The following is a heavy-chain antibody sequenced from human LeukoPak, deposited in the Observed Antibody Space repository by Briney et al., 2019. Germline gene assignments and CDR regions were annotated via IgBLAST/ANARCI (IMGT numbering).Heavy chain of an antibody. D-gene: IGHD1-26*01. CDR1: GYTFTGYY. CDR3: ARAKTLGATTFPL. J-gene: IGHJ4*02. Sequence: GASVKVSCKASGYTFTGYYMHWVRQAPGQGLEWMGWINPNSGGTNYAQKFQGRVTMTRDTSISTAYMELSRLRSDVTAVYYCARAKTLGATTFPLWGQGTLVTVSS. V-gene: IGHV1-2*02. CDR2: INPNSGGT.